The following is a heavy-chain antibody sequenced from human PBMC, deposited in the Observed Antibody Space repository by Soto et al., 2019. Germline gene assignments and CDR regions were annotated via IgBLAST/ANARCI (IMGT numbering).Heavy chain of an antibody. D-gene: IGHD6-13*01. J-gene: IGHJ5*02. V-gene: IGHV1-3*01. Sequence: GASVKDSCKASGYTFTRYAMHWVRQAPGQRLEWMGWINAGNGNTKYSQKFQGRVTITRDTSASTAYMELSSLRSEDTAVYYCAIAAAGSPYNWFGPWGQGTLVTVSS. CDR2: INAGNGNT. CDR3: AIAAAGSPYNWFGP. CDR1: GYTFTRYA.